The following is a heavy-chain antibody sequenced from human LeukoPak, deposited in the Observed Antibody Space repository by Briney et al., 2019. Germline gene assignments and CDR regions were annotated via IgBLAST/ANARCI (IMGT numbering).Heavy chain of an antibody. Sequence: PGGSLRLSCAASGFTFSSYSMNWVRQAPGKGLEWVSYISSSSSTIYYADSVKGRFTISRDNAKNSLYLQMNSLGDEDTAVYYCAREEDYYGMDVWGQGTTVTVSS. CDR1: GFTFSSYS. CDR2: ISSSSSTI. CDR3: AREEDYYGMDV. V-gene: IGHV3-48*02. J-gene: IGHJ6*02.